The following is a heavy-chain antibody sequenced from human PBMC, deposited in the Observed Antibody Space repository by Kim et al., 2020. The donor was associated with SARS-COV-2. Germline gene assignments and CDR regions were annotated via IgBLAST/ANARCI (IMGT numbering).Heavy chain of an antibody. CDR3: ASGQPGIAVAGTDY. CDR1: GGSVSSGSYY. Sequence: SETLSLTCTVSGGSVSSGSYYWSWIRQPPGKGLEWIGYIYYSGSTNYNPSLKSRVTISVDTSKNQFSLKLSSVTAADTAVYYCASGQPGIAVAGTDYWGQGTLVTVSS. V-gene: IGHV4-61*01. D-gene: IGHD6-19*01. J-gene: IGHJ4*02. CDR2: IYYSGST.